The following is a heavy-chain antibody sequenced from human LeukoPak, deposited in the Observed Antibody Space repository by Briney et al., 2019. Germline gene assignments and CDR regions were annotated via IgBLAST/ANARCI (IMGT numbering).Heavy chain of an antibody. D-gene: IGHD3-10*01. CDR1: GYSFTSYW. Sequence: GESLKISCKGSGYSFTSYWIGWVRQMPGKGLEWMGIIYPGDSDTRYSPSFQGQVTISADKSISTAYLQWSSLKASDTAMYYCASYYGSGSYYKSDYTFDIWGQGTMVTVSS. CDR2: IYPGDSDT. J-gene: IGHJ3*02. CDR3: ASYYGSGSYYKSDYTFDI. V-gene: IGHV5-51*01.